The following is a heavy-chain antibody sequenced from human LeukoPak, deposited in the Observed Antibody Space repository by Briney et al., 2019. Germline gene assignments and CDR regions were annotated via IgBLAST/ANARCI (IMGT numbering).Heavy chain of an antibody. CDR2: TSSNGGNT. J-gene: IGHJ4*02. D-gene: IGHD5-18*01. CDR3: ARDQGYNYGYGFDY. CDR1: GFTFSSYA. V-gene: IGHV3-64*01. Sequence: GGSLRLSCAASGFTFSSYAMHWVRQAPGKGLEYVSSTSSNGGNTYYANSVKGRFTISRDNSKNTLYLQMGSLRAEDMAVYYCARDQGYNYGYGFDYWGQGTLVTVSS.